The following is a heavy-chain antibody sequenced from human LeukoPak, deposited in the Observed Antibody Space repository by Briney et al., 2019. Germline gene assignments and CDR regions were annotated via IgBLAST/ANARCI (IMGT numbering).Heavy chain of an antibody. CDR3: ARVSPTAWFDP. CDR1: GGSFSGYY. CDR2: IYHSGST. V-gene: IGHV4-34*01. J-gene: IGHJ5*02. Sequence: SETLSLTCAVYGGSFSGYYWSWIRQPPGKGLEWIGSIYHSGSTYYNPSLKSRVTISVDTSKNQFSLKLSSVTAADTAVYYCARVSPTAWFDPWGQGTLVTVSS.